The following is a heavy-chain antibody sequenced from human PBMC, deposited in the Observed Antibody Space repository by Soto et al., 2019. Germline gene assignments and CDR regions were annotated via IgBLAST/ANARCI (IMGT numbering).Heavy chain of an antibody. Sequence: GGSLRLSCAASGFTFSSYAMSWVRQAPGKGLEWVSAISGSGGSTYYADSVKGRFTISRDNSKNTLYLQMNSLRAEDTAVYYCAKGERKSASPATARPAARRPPLLSGMDVWGQGTTVTVSS. D-gene: IGHD6-6*01. J-gene: IGHJ6*02. CDR3: AKGERKSASPATARPAARRPPLLSGMDV. CDR1: GFTFSSYA. V-gene: IGHV3-23*01. CDR2: ISGSGGST.